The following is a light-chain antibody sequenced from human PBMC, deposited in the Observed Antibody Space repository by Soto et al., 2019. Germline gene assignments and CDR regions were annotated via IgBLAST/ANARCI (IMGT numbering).Light chain of an antibody. J-gene: IGLJ1*01. CDR1: SSDVGGYNY. CDR2: EVS. Sequence: SALIQPASVSGSPGQSITISCTGTSSDVGGYNYVSWYQQHPGKAPKLMIYEVSNRPSGVSNRFSGSKSGNTASLTISGLQAEYEADYYCSSYTSSSTRVFANVPNVTV. V-gene: IGLV2-14*01. CDR3: SSYTSSSTRV.